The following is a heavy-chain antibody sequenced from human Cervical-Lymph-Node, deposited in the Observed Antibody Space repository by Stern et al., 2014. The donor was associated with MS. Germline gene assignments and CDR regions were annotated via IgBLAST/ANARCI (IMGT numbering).Heavy chain of an antibody. CDR2: LNHRGTS. Sequence: QVQLQQWGAGLLKPSETLSLTCGISGGPFVGYYWTWVRQAPGKGLEWIGDLNHRGTSHYNPSLKSRVTFSGDTSRNQFSLTLPSVTAADTAVYYCARIPYYFVGFDYWGQGTLVTVSS. J-gene: IGHJ4*02. D-gene: IGHD2/OR15-2a*01. CDR1: GGPFVGYY. CDR3: ARIPYYFVGFDY. V-gene: IGHV4-34*01.